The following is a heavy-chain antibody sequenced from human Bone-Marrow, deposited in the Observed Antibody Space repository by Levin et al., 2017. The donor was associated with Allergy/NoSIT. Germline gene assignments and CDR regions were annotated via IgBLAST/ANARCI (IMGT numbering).Heavy chain of an antibody. Sequence: PGESLKISCEGSGFTFSSHEMNWVRQAPGKGLEWVSYMSSRGSFIYYADSVKGRFTMSRDNAKKSLHLQMSSLRAEDTAVYYCASRLAADGLSYFDNWGQGTLVTVS. CDR3: ASRLAADGLSYFDN. D-gene: IGHD6-13*01. V-gene: IGHV3-48*03. CDR2: MSSRGSFI. J-gene: IGHJ4*02. CDR1: GFTFSSHE.